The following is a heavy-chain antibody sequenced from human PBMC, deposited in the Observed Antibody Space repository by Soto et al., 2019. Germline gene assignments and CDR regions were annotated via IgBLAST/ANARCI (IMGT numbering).Heavy chain of an antibody. J-gene: IGHJ4*02. CDR3: ARDSTMVRGVFDY. V-gene: IGHV4-61*01. CDR2: IYYSGST. CDR1: GGSVSSGSYY. Sequence: QVQLQESGPGLVKPSETLSLTCTVSGGSVSSGSYYWSWIRQPPGKGLEWIGYIYYSGSTNYNPSLKSRVTISVDTSKNQFALKLSSVTAADTAVYYCARDSTMVRGVFDYWGQGTLVTVSS. D-gene: IGHD3-10*01.